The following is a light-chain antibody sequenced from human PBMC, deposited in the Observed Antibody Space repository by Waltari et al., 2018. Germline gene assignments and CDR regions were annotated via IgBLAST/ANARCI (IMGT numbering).Light chain of an antibody. J-gene: IGLJ2*01. CDR3: CSYAGSSTL. V-gene: IGLV2-23*01. CDR1: SSDVGGYNP. Sequence: QSALTQPASVSGSPGQSITTSRTGPSSDVGGYNPVAWYQQHPGKAPKLMIYEGSKRPSGVSNRFSGSKSGNTASLTISGLQAEDEADYYCCSYAGSSTLFGGGTKLTVL. CDR2: EGS.